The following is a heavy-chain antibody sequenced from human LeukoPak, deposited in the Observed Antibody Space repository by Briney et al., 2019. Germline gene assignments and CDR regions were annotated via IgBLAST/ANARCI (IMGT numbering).Heavy chain of an antibody. CDR3: ARQTTSVGRVDWFDP. V-gene: IGHV4-38-2*02. CDR2: SHHSGST. CDR1: GYSTSSDYY. D-gene: IGHD4-17*01. Sequence: SETLSLTCTVSGYSTSSDYYWVWIRQPPGKGLEWIGSSHHSGSTYYNPSLKSRVTISVDTSRNQFSLKLSSVTATDTAVYYCARQTTSVGRVDWFDPWGQGTLVTVSS. J-gene: IGHJ5*02.